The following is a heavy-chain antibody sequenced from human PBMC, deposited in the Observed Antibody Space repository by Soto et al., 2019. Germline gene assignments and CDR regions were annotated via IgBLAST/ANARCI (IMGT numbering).Heavy chain of an antibody. Sequence: GGSLRLSCAPSGFTFSSYWMTWVRQAPGKGLGWVAYIKEDGSEKNYVDSVKGRFTISRDNAKNSLYLQMSSLRVEDTAVYYCAREIGYCSGGSCYFWFDPWGQGTLVTVSS. D-gene: IGHD2-15*01. V-gene: IGHV3-7*03. J-gene: IGHJ5*02. CDR3: AREIGYCSGGSCYFWFDP. CDR1: GFTFSSYW. CDR2: IKEDGSEK.